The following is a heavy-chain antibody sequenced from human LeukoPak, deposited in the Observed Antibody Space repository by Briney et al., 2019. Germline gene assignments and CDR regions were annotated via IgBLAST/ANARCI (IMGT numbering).Heavy chain of an antibody. J-gene: IGHJ6*03. CDR2: IYTSGSA. D-gene: IGHD4-17*01. Sequence: SETLSLTCTVSGGSISSYYWSWIRQPPGKGLAWIGYIYTSGSANYIPSPKSRVTISVDTSKNQFSLKLSSVTAADTAVYYCARSPMTTVTKTYYYYYMDVWGKGTTVTVSS. CDR1: GGSISSYY. V-gene: IGHV4-4*09. CDR3: ARSPMTTVTKTYYYYYMDV.